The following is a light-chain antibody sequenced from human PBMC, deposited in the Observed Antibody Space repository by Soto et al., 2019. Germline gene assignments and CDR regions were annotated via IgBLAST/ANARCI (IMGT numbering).Light chain of an antibody. Sequence: DIQMTQSPSSLSASLGDRVTITCQASQDIRFYLNWFHQKTGQAPKLLIYYASQLETGVPSRFSGSGSGTDFTFTITGLQPEDIGTYYCQHYNSFPITFGQGTRLDI. J-gene: IGKJ5*01. V-gene: IGKV1-33*01. CDR1: QDIRFY. CDR3: QHYNSFPIT. CDR2: YAS.